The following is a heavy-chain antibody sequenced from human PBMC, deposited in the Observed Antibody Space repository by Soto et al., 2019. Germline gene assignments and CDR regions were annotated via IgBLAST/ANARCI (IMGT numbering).Heavy chain of an antibody. J-gene: IGHJ4*02. CDR2: IKQDGNIQ. CDR3: VRDIGWILFDY. Sequence: GGSLRLSCAASGFTLGNYWMTWVRQAPGKQLERVANIKQDGNIQYYLDSVRGRFTISRDNAKNSLYLQMNSLRAEDTAVYYCVRDIGWILFDYWGQGRLVTVSS. V-gene: IGHV3-7*01. D-gene: IGHD6-19*01. CDR1: GFTLGNYW.